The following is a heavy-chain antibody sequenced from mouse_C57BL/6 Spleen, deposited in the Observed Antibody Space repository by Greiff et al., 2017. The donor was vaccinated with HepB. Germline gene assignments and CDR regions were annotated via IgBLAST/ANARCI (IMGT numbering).Heavy chain of an antibody. D-gene: IGHD1-1*01. CDR1: GYTFTSYD. CDR2: IYPRDGST. CDR3: ASYYSYYFDY. V-gene: IGHV1-85*01. Sequence: VKLMESGPELVKPGASVKLSCKASGYTFTSYDINWVKQRPGQGLEWIGWIYPRDGSTKYNEKFKGKATLTVDTTSSTAYMELHSLTSEDSAVYFCASYYSYYFDYWGQGTTLTVSS. J-gene: IGHJ2*01.